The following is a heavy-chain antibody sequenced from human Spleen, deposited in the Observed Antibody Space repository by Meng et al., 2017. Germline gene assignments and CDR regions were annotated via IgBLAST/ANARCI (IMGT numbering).Heavy chain of an antibody. V-gene: IGHV7-4-1*02. CDR2: INTKTGNP. J-gene: IGHJ4*02. CDR3: TRDGYSDCSRTSCFDY. Sequence: VPLVQSGSELREPGASVKVSCKASRYTLTRYDSNWLRQASGQGLEWMGWINTKTGNPTYAQGFTGPLVFSLDISVSTAYLQISGLKADDTAVYYCTRDGYSDCSRTSCFDYWGQGTLVTVSS. D-gene: IGHD2-2*01. CDR1: RYTLTRYD.